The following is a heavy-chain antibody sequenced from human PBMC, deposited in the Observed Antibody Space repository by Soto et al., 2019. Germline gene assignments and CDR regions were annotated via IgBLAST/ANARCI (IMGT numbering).Heavy chain of an antibody. CDR2: IYFSGRT. D-gene: IGHD1-1*01. CDR3: ASQLERRWFDP. Sequence: SETLSLTCTVSGGSVSGGSYYWNWIRQPPGKGLEWIGYIYFSGRTNYNPSLKSRVTISVDTSKNQFSLKLSSVTAADTAVYYCASQLERRWFDPWGQGTLVTVSS. J-gene: IGHJ5*02. CDR1: GGSVSGGSYY. V-gene: IGHV4-61*01.